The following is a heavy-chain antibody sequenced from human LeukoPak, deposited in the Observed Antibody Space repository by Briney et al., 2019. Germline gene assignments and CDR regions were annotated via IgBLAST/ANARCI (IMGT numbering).Heavy chain of an antibody. Sequence: SVKVSCKASGGTFSSYAISWVRQAPGQGLEWMGGIIPIFGTANYAQRFQGRVTITADESTSTAYMELSSLRSEDTAVYYCASSLVCSSTSCYYDWFDPWGQGTLVTVSS. CDR1: GGTFSSYA. CDR2: IIPIFGTA. V-gene: IGHV1-69*13. J-gene: IGHJ5*02. D-gene: IGHD2-2*01. CDR3: ASSLVCSSTSCYYDWFDP.